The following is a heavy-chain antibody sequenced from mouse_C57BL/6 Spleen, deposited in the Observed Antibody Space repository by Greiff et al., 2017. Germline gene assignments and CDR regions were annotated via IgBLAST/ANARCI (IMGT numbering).Heavy chain of an antibody. Sequence: EVQLQQPGAELVRPGSSVKMSCKASGYTFTSYCMHWVKQRPGQGLEWIGNIYTGNGETDYNEKFKGKATVTADTSSSTAYMQLSSLTSEDSAVYYCAREYYCGSAFAYWGQGTLVTVSA. J-gene: IGHJ3*01. CDR3: AREYYCGSAFAY. CDR2: IYTGNGET. D-gene: IGHD1-1*01. V-gene: IGHV1-58*01. CDR1: GYTFTSYC.